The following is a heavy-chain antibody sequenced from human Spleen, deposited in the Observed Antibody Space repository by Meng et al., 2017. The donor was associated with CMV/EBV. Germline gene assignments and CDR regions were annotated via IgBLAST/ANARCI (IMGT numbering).Heavy chain of an antibody. D-gene: IGHD1-26*01. J-gene: IGHJ4*02. CDR3: ARDRGTYLAYFDY. V-gene: IGHV1-2*02. CDR2: MNPKSGGT. Sequence: CKAAGNIFTDNFLHWVRQAPGQGLEWMGWMNPKSGGTKYAQKFEGRVTMTRDTSITTAYMEVTSLRSDDTAVYFCARDRGTYLAYFDYWGQGTLVTVSS. CDR1: GNIFTDNF.